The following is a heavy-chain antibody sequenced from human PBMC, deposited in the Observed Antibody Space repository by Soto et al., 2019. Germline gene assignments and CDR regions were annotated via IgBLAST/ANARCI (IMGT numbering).Heavy chain of an antibody. CDR1: GDSISSGGYY. J-gene: IGHJ5*02. CDR3: ARGLMVYANLIITNRFDP. Sequence: SETLSLTCTVSGDSISSGGYYWSWIRQHPGKGLEWIGYIYYSGSTYYNPSLKSRVTISVDTSKNQFSLKMSSVTAADTAVYYCARGLMVYANLIITNRFDPWGQGTLVTVSS. CDR2: IYYSGST. D-gene: IGHD2-8*01. V-gene: IGHV4-31*03.